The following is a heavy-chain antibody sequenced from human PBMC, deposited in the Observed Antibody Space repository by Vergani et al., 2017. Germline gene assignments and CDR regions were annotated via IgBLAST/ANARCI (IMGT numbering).Heavy chain of an antibody. CDR2: IKQDGSEK. J-gene: IGHJ3*01. CDR3: ARVDSSSRDAYDF. Sequence: EVQLVESGGGLVQPGGSLRLSCAASGCTFSSYWMSWVRQAPGKGLEWVANIKQDGSEKYYVDSVKGRFTISRDNAKNSLYLQMNSLRAEDTAVYYCARVDSSSRDAYDFWGQGTMVTVSS. V-gene: IGHV3-7*04. CDR1: GCTFSSYW. D-gene: IGHD6-6*01.